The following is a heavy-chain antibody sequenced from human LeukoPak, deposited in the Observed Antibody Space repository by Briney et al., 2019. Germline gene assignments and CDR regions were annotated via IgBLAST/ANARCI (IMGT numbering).Heavy chain of an antibody. Sequence: ASVKVSCKASGYTFTSYGISWVRQAPGQGLEWMGWISAYNGNTNYAQKFQGRVTMTEDTSTDTAYMELSSLRSEDTAVYYCATDQRYSSSWYKPALDFQHWGQGTLVTVSS. D-gene: IGHD6-13*01. CDR1: GYTFTSYG. J-gene: IGHJ1*01. V-gene: IGHV1-18*01. CDR3: ATDQRYSSSWYKPALDFQH. CDR2: ISAYNGNT.